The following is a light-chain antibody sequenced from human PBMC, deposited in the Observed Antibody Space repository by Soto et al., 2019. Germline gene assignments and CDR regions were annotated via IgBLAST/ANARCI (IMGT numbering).Light chain of an antibody. CDR2: ATS. CDR1: QSISSS. CDR3: QQSYRTPYT. Sequence: DIQMTQSPSSLSASVGDRVTITCRASQSISSSLIWYQQKPGKAPKLLIYATSSLQSGVPSRFSGSGSGTDFTLTISSLQPEDFANYYCQQSYRTPYTFGQGTKLEIK. V-gene: IGKV1-39*01. J-gene: IGKJ2*01.